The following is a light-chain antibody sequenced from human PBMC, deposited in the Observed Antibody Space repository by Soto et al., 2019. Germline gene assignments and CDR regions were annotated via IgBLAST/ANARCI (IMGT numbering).Light chain of an antibody. CDR2: KAS. Sequence: VTQSPSTLSASVGDRVTITCRASQSISNWLAWHQQKPGKAPKLLIYKASTLESGVPSRFSGSGSGTEFTLTISILQPDDFATYYWQQYDCYSRTFGQGTKVDIK. V-gene: IGKV1-5*03. J-gene: IGKJ1*01. CDR1: QSISNW. CDR3: QQYDCYSRT.